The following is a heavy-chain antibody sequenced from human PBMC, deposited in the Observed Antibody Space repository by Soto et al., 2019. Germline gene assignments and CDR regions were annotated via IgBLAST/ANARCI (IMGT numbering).Heavy chain of an antibody. CDR2: ISDYNGNT. CDR1: GYTFSNYG. CDR3: AREGFYSGSGTYSPPRYYGMDV. Sequence: QVHLVQSGGEVKKPGASVKVSCRASGYTFSNYGISWVRQAPGQGLEWMGWISDYNGNTFYGKKFQGRVTMTTDTSSRPAFMELRGLRSDDTAVYYCAREGFYSGSGTYSPPRYYGMDVWGQGTTVTVSS. D-gene: IGHD3-10*01. V-gene: IGHV1-18*01. J-gene: IGHJ6*02.